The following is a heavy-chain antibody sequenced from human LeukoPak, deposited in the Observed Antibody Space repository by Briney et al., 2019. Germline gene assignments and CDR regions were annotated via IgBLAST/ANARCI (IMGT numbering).Heavy chain of an antibody. V-gene: IGHV1-46*01. CDR3: ARESGRDSSSWYIAVDRYGMDV. CDR1: GYTFTSYY. D-gene: IGHD6-13*01. CDR2: INPSGGST. Sequence: ASVKVSCKASGYTFTSYYMHWVRQAPGQGLEWMGIINPSGGSTSYAQKFQGRVTMTRDTSTSTVYMELSRLRSEDTAVYYCARESGRDSSSWYIAVDRYGMDVWGQGTTVTVSS. J-gene: IGHJ6*02.